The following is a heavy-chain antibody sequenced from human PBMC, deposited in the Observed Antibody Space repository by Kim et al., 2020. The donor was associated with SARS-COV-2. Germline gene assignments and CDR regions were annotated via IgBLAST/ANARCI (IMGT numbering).Heavy chain of an antibody. Sequence: SETLSLTCTVSGGSISSYYWSWIRQPPGKGLEWIGYIYYSGSTNYNPSLKSRVTISVDTSKNQFSLKLSSVTAADTTVYYCAREGIAAAKYYFDYWGQGTLVTVSS. J-gene: IGHJ4*02. D-gene: IGHD6-13*01. CDR2: IYYSGST. CDR1: GGSISSYY. CDR3: AREGIAAAKYYFDY. V-gene: IGHV4-59*13.